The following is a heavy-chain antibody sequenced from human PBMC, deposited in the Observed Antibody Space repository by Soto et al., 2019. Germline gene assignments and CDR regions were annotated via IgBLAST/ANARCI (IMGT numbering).Heavy chain of an antibody. CDR1: GGSISSYY. Sequence: PSETLSLTCTVSGGSISSYYWSWIRQPPGKGLEWIGYIYYSGSTNYNPSLKSRVTISVDTSKNQFSLKLSSVTAADTAVYYCARALERHFYYGMDVWGQGTTVTVSS. CDR2: IYYSGST. CDR3: ARALERHFYYGMDV. J-gene: IGHJ6*02. V-gene: IGHV4-59*01. D-gene: IGHD1-1*01.